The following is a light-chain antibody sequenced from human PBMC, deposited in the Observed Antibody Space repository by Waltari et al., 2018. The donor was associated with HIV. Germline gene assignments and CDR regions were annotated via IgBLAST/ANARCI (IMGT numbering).Light chain of an antibody. Sequence: DIVMTQSPDSLAVSLGERATINCKSSRGVLYSSDNKNYLAWYQQKRGQPPKLLISWASTRESGVPDRFSGSGSGTDFTLTISSLQAEDVAVYYCQQYYSSPLTFGGGTKVEI. J-gene: IGKJ4*01. CDR2: WAS. CDR1: RGVLYSSDNKNY. V-gene: IGKV4-1*01. CDR3: QQYYSSPLT.